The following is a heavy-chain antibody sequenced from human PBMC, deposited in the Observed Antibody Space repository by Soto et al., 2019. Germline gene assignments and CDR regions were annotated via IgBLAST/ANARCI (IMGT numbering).Heavy chain of an antibody. J-gene: IGHJ1*01. CDR1: GGTFSGYA. V-gene: IGHV1-69*01. D-gene: IGHD1-1*01. Sequence: QAQLMQSGAEVKEPGSSVKVSCKASGGTFSGYAISWVRQAPGQGLEWLGGIIPIFGITNYAQKFQNRLTTAADESSATVYMDLRSLTSEDAAIYYWARDPRSITGTTSSEDVQHWGQGTLVSVS. CDR3: ARDPRSITGTTSSEDVQH. CDR2: IIPIFGIT.